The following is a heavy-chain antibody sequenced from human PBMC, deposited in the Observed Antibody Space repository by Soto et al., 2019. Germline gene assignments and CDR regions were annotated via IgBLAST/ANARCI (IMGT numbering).Heavy chain of an antibody. CDR2: VIPLFDTA. Sequence: QVQVVQSGAEVKKPGSSVKVSCKVSGGIFTNNAISWVRQAPGQGLEWLGGVIPLFDTAYYAQIFRGRLMISADGAMTTSFMELSGLTSADTAVYFCATGGHNDGYNFYHGMDVWGQGNNVTDS. V-gene: IGHV1-69*01. CDR1: GGIFTNNA. CDR3: ATGGHNDGYNFYHGMDV. J-gene: IGHJ6*02. D-gene: IGHD5-18*01.